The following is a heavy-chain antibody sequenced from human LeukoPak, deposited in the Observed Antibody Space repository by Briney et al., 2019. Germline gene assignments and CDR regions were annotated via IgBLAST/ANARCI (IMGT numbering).Heavy chain of an antibody. CDR3: ARDFSGYCSSTSCYSSYFDY. J-gene: IGHJ4*02. CDR1: GFTFSSYS. CDR2: ISSSSSYI. V-gene: IGHV3-21*01. Sequence: GGSLRLSCAASGFTFSSYSMNWVRQAPGKGLEWVSSISSSSSYIYYADSVKGRFTISRDNAKNSLYLQMNSLRAEDTAVYYCARDFSGYCSSTSCYSSYFDYWGQGTLVTVSS. D-gene: IGHD2-2*01.